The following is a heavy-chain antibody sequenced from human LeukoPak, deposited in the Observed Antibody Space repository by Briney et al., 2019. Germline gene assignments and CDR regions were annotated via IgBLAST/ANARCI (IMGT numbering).Heavy chain of an antibody. V-gene: IGHV1-18*01. CDR2: ISAFNGNA. J-gene: IGHJ6*02. Sequence: ASVKVSCKASGYIFSTYAITWVRQAPGQGLEWMGGISAFNGNANYAQKFQGRVTLTTDTSTRTAYMELSSLRSDDTAVYFCAREFKPPGMSMIADFYGMDVWGQGTTVTVSS. CDR3: AREFKPPGMSMIADFYGMDV. CDR1: GYIFSTYA. D-gene: IGHD3-22*01.